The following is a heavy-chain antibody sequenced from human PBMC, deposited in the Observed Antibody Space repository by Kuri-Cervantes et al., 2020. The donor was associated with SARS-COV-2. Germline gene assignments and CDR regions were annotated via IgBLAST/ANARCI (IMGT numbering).Heavy chain of an antibody. V-gene: IGHV1-69*13. J-gene: IGHJ5*02. D-gene: IGHD4-17*01. CDR1: GGTFSSYA. Sequence: SVKVSCKASGGTFSSYAISWVRQAPGQGLEWMGGIIPIFGTANYAQKFQGRVTITADESTSTAYMELSSLRSEDTAVYYCASQYGDYDNWFDPWGQGTLVTVYS. CDR3: ASQYGDYDNWFDP. CDR2: IIPIFGTA.